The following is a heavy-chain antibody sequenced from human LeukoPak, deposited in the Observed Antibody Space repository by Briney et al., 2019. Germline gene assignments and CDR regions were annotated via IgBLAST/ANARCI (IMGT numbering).Heavy chain of an antibody. V-gene: IGHV4-30-4*08. CDR1: GGSISSGDYY. CDR2: IYYSGST. CDR3: ARGARYYDYVWGSYRHNWFDP. D-gene: IGHD3-16*02. J-gene: IGHJ5*02. Sequence: PSQTLSLTCTVSGGSISSGDYYWSWIRQPPGKGLEWIGYIYYSGSTNYNPSLKSRVTISVDTSKNQFSLKLSSVTAADTAVYYCARGARYYDYVWGSYRHNWFDPWGQGTLVTVSS.